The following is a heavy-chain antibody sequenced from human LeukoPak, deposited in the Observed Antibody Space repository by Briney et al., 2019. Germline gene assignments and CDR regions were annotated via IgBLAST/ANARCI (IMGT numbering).Heavy chain of an antibody. V-gene: IGHV3-7*03. Sequence: GGSLRLSCAASGFTFKKYWMNWVRQVPGKGLECLANIKEDGSETYYADSVKGRLTISRDNSKNTLYLQMNSLRAEDTAVYYCAKTALGKAAGDYWGQGTLVTVSS. CDR1: GFTFKKYW. CDR2: IKEDGSET. CDR3: AKTALGKAAGDY. J-gene: IGHJ4*02. D-gene: IGHD6-13*01.